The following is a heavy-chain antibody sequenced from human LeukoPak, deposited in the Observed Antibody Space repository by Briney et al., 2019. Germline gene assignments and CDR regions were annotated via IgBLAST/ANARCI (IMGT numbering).Heavy chain of an antibody. CDR1: GFTFSSYA. CDR2: ISGSGGST. Sequence: SGGSLRLSCAASGFTFSSYAMSWVRQAPGKGLEWVSAISGSGGSTYYADSVKGRFTISRDNTKDTLYLQMNSLRADDTAVYYCARGIGAAAPFYFDYWGQGTLVTVSS. V-gene: IGHV3-23*01. CDR3: ARGIGAAAPFYFDY. D-gene: IGHD6-13*01. J-gene: IGHJ4*02.